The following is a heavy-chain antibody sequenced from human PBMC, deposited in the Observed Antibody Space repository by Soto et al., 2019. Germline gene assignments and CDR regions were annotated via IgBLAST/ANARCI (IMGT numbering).Heavy chain of an antibody. CDR3: AKALRGIAVAGTPKNWFDP. D-gene: IGHD6-19*01. Sequence: GGSLRLSCAASGFTFSSYAMSWVRQAPGKGLEWVSAISGSGGSTYYADSVKGRFTISRDNSKNTLYLQMNSLRAEDTAVYYCAKALRGIAVAGTPKNWFDPWGQGTLVTVSS. V-gene: IGHV3-23*01. CDR2: ISGSGGST. CDR1: GFTFSSYA. J-gene: IGHJ5*02.